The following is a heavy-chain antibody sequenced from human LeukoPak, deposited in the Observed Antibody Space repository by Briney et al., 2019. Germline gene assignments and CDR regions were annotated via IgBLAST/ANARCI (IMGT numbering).Heavy chain of an antibody. V-gene: IGHV3-74*01. Sequence: GGSLRLSCAASGFTFNSYWMHWVRQSPGKGLVWVSRINFDGSSTNYADSVKGRFSISRDNAKNTLYLQMNSLRAEDTALYYCAKEVERWFDPWGQGTLVTVSS. CDR1: GFTFNSYW. CDR3: AKEVERWFDP. J-gene: IGHJ5*02. D-gene: IGHD1-1*01. CDR2: INFDGSST.